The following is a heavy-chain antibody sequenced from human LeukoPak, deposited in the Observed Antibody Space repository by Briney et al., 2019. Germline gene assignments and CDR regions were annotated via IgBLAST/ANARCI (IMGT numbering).Heavy chain of an antibody. D-gene: IGHD3-3*01. CDR1: GFTFSSYS. Sequence: GGSLRLSCAASGFTFSSYSVNWVRQAPGKGLEWVSSISRSSSYIYYADSVKGRFTISRDNAKNSLYLQMNSLRAEDTAVYYCARAAELRFLEWLPESVDYWGQGTLVTVSS. V-gene: IGHV3-21*01. CDR2: ISRSSSYI. CDR3: ARAAELRFLEWLPESVDY. J-gene: IGHJ4*02.